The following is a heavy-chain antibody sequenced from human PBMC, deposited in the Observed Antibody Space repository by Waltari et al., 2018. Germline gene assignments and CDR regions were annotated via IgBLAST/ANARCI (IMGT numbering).Heavy chain of an antibody. V-gene: IGHV3-23*01. Sequence: EVQLLESGGGLVQPGGSLRLPCAASGFHFGSSPMSWVRRAPGKCLEWVSAISGSGGSTYYADSVKGRCTLSRDNSKNTLYLQINSLRADDTAVYYCAKDDFSQWELHTNWGQGTLVTVSS. J-gene: IGHJ4*02. CDR2: ISGSGGST. CDR1: GFHFGSSP. CDR3: AKDDFSQWELHTN. D-gene: IGHD1-26*01.